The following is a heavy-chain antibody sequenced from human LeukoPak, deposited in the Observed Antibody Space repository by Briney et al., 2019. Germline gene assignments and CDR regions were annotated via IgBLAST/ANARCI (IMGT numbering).Heavy chain of an antibody. J-gene: IGHJ4*02. CDR2: ISSSSSYI. CDR1: GFPLSSHA. Sequence: GGSLRLSCAASGFPLSSHAMSWVRQAPGKGLEWVSSISSSSSYIYYADSVKGRFTISRDNAKNSLYLQMNSLRAEDTAVYYCARFGITMIVGGTYDLTSFDYWGQGTLVTVSS. D-gene: IGHD3-22*01. V-gene: IGHV3-21*01. CDR3: ARFGITMIVGGTYDLTSFDY.